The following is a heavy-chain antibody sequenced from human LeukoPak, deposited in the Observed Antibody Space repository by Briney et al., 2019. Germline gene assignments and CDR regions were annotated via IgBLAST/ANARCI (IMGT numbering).Heavy chain of an antibody. CDR3: ARDQNVAVAGTLSDY. CDR2: ISYDGSNK. V-gene: IGHV3-30-3*01. Sequence: GGSLRLSCAASGFTFSSYAMHWVRQAPGKGLEWVAVISYDGSNKYYADSVKGRFTISRDNSKNTLYLQMNSLRAEDTAVYYCARDQNVAVAGTLSDYWGQGTLVTVPS. CDR1: GFTFSSYA. J-gene: IGHJ4*02. D-gene: IGHD6-19*01.